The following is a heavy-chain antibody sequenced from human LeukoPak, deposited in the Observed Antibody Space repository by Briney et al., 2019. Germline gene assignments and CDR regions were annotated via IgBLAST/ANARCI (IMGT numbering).Heavy chain of an antibody. V-gene: IGHV3-74*01. D-gene: IGHD3-16*02. J-gene: IGHJ4*02. CDR2: INTDGSTT. CDR3: VRYRPAPA. CDR1: GFTFSNYY. Sequence: PGGSLRLSCAASGFTFSNYYMHWVRQAPGEGLVWISGINTDGSTTHYGDSVKGRFTISRDNARNTLYLLMSSLRAKDSAIYYCVRYRPAPAWGQGTLVTVAS.